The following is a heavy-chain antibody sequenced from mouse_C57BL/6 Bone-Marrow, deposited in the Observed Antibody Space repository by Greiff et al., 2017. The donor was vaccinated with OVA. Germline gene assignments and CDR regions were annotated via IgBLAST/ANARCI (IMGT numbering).Heavy chain of an antibody. V-gene: IGHV1-64*01. D-gene: IGHD2-4*01. CDR1: GYTFTSYW. J-gene: IGHJ2*01. CDR3: ARCYDYGGSYYFDY. CDR2: IQPNSGST. Sequence: QVQLQQPGAELVKPGASVKVSCKASGYTFTSYWMHWVKQRPGQGLEWIGRIQPNSGSTNYNEKFKSKATLTVDKSSSTAYMQPSSLTSEESEVYYSARCYDYGGSYYFDYWGQGTTLTVSS.